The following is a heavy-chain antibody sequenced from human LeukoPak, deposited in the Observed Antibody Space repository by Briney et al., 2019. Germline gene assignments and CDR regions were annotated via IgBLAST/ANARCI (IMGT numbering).Heavy chain of an antibody. CDR2: IRYDGSNK. V-gene: IGHV3-30*02. J-gene: IGHJ6*03. D-gene: IGHD2-2*01. CDR3: AKEYCSSTSCYVDGRLVATIGRLYYYYYMDV. Sequence: SGGSLRLSCAASGFTFSSYGMHWVRQAPGKGLEWVAFIRYDGSNKYYADSVKGRFTISRDNSKNTLYLQMNSLRAEDTAVYYCAKEYCSSTSCYVDGRLVATIGRLYYYYYMDVWGKGTTVTVSS. CDR1: GFTFSSYG.